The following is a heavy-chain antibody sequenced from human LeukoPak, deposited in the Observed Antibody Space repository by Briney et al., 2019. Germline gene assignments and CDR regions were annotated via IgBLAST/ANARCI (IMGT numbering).Heavy chain of an antibody. CDR3: ARHSGTLYSSGWYSEYFQH. Sequence: SETLSLTCTVSGGSISSSSYYWGWIRQPPGKGLEWIGSIYYSGSTYYNPSLKSRVTISVDTSKNQFSLKLSSVTAADTAVYYCARHSGTLYSSGWYSEYFQHWGQGTLVTVSS. D-gene: IGHD6-19*01. V-gene: IGHV4-39*01. J-gene: IGHJ1*01. CDR1: GGSISSSSYY. CDR2: IYYSGST.